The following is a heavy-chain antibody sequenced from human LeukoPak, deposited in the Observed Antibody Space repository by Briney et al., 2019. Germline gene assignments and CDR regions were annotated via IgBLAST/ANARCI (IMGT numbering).Heavy chain of an antibody. V-gene: IGHV3-48*04. Sequence: GGSLRLSCAASGFTFSSYSMNWVRQAPGKGLEWVSHISRSGSTIYYADSVKGRFTISRENAKNSLYLQMSSLRAEDTAVYYCATRLCDHWGQGTLVTVSS. CDR2: ISRSGSTI. CDR1: GFTFSSYS. J-gene: IGHJ4*02. CDR3: ATRLCDH.